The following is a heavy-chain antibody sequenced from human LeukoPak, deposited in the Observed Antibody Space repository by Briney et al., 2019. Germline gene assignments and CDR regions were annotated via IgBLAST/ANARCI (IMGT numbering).Heavy chain of an antibody. J-gene: IGHJ4*02. CDR3: AIEGQDDGRTPDY. Sequence: TGRSLRLSCAASGFTFSNYGMHWVRQAPGKGLEWVAVIWYDGTNKYYADSVKGRFAISRDNSKNTLYLQMNSLRAEDTAVYYCAIEGQDDGRTPDYWGQGILVTVSS. V-gene: IGHV3-33*01. CDR2: IWYDGTNK. D-gene: IGHD1-1*01. CDR1: GFTFSNYG.